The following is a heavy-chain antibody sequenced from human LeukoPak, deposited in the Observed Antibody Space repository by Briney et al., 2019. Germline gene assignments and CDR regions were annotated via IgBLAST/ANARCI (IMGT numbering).Heavy chain of an antibody. Sequence: GGSLRLSCSVSAFTFNTFDNFAMNWVRQAPGKGLEWVALISYDGNNKYYADSLKGRFTISRDNAKNSLYLQMSSLRAEDTAVYYCARVQTANWETSVCDAFDMWGRGTMVTVSS. J-gene: IGHJ3*02. CDR1: AFTFNTFD. CDR2: ISYDGNNK. D-gene: IGHD7-27*01. V-gene: IGHV3-30*03. CDR3: ARVQTANWETSVCDAFDM.